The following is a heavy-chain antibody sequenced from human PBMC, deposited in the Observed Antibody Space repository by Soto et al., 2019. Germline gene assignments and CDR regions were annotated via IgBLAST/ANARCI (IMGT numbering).Heavy chain of an antibody. CDR3: AFPNGRSPFSSLAF. D-gene: IGHD2-21*01. CDR2: VYHGGNT. Sequence: SETLSLTCSVSGGSLSSYDYFCGWIRQPPGKGLEWIGSVYHGGNTYYNPSLKSRVTMSVDTSKMQFSLRLGSVTAADTAIYFCAFPNGRSPFSSLAFGAPGTLVPVPP. V-gene: IGHV4-39*01. CDR1: GGSLSSYDYF. J-gene: IGHJ4*02.